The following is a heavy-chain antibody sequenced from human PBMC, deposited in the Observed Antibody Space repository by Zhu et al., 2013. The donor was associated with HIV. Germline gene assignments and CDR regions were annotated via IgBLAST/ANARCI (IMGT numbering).Heavy chain of an antibody. J-gene: IGHJ4*02. CDR2: VSGDS. V-gene: IGHV1-2*02. D-gene: IGHD6-19*01. CDR3: ARGGIAVAGTTDY. Sequence: QVQLVQSGAEVKKPGASVKVSCKASGFIFTDYYMYWVRQAPGQGLEWMGWVSGDSRSAQKFQGRLTMTRDTSINTYYMELNRLTSDDTGVYYCARGGIAVAGTTDYWGQGTRVIVSS. CDR1: GFIFTDYY.